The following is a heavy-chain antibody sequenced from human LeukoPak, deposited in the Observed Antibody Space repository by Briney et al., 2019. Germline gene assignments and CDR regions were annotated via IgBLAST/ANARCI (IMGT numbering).Heavy chain of an antibody. CDR2: IIPIFGTA. D-gene: IGHD6-13*01. J-gene: IGHJ4*02. Sequence: GSSVKVSCKASGGTFSSYAISWVRQAPGQELEWMGRIIPIFGTANYAQKFQGRVTITTDESTSTAYMELSSLRSEDTAVYNSARYSSQYYFDYSGEGTLVTVSS. CDR1: GGTFSSYA. V-gene: IGHV1-69*05. CDR3: ARYSSQYYFDY.